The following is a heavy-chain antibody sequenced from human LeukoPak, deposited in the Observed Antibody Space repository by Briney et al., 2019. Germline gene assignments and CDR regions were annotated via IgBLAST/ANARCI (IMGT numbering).Heavy chain of an antibody. CDR2: ISYDGSNK. V-gene: IGHV3-30-3*01. Sequence: PGGSLRLSCAASGFTFSSYAMHWVRQAPGKGLEWVAVISYDGSNKYYADSVKGRFTISRDNSKNTLYLQMNSLRAEDTAVYYCARPRAAAGLGAFDIWGQGTMVTVS. J-gene: IGHJ3*02. CDR3: ARPRAAAGLGAFDI. CDR1: GFTFSSYA. D-gene: IGHD6-13*01.